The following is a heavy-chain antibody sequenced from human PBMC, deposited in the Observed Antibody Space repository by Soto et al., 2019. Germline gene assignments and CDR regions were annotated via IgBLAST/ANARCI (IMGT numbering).Heavy chain of an antibody. V-gene: IGHV3-48*02. Sequence: VGSLRLSCAASGFSFSVYSMNWVRQAPGKGLEWVSYINGRDGAINYVDSVKGRFTISIDIAKNSLYLQMNSLRDEDTAVYFCARDHLWAFDYWGQGVLVTVSS. CDR2: INGRDGAI. CDR1: GFSFSVYS. J-gene: IGHJ4*02. CDR3: ARDHLWAFDY. D-gene: IGHD3-3*02.